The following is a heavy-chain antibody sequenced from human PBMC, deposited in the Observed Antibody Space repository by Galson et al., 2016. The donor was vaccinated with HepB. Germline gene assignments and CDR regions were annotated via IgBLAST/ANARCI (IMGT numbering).Heavy chain of an antibody. CDR3: AKGGSGGWPFDP. CDR2: ISNSGGSA. Sequence: SLRLSCAASGFTFNSYAMSWVRQAPGKGLEWVSAISNSGGSAYYAGSVKGRFTISRDNSNNTLYLQMNSLRAEDTAVYYCAKGGSGGWPFDPWGQGTPVTVSS. J-gene: IGHJ5*02. V-gene: IGHV3-23*01. CDR1: GFTFNSYA. D-gene: IGHD2-15*01.